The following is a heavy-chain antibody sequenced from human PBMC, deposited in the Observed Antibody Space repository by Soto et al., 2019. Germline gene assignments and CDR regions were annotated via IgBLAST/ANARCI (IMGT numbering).Heavy chain of an antibody. CDR2: IDWHDDK. CDR1: AFSLTATCMC. V-gene: IGHV2-70*20. J-gene: IGHJ6*02. CDR3: RRVQRARAFYYYGMYG. Sequence: PILPLSCDFSAFSLTATCMCVKWVLQPPGKALEWLALIDWHDDKYYNTSLKNRLSISRDTSKNQVCLKLTNMHHVETAIYLCRRVQRARAFYYYGMYGCGQGT.